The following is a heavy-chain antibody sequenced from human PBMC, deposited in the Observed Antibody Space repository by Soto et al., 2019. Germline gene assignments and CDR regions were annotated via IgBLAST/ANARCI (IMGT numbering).Heavy chain of an antibody. CDR3: ARAPDCGEGSCYRPFDL. J-gene: IGHJ4*02. D-gene: IGHD2-15*01. CDR2: ISGSGDVI. CDR1: AFKFSDYY. V-gene: IGHV3-11*01. Sequence: QVQLVESGGGLVKPGGSLRLSCAASAFKFSDYYMSWVRQAPGKGLEWVSYISGSGDVIYYADSVKGRFTISRDNDKKSVHLQMDTLRAEDTALYYCARAPDCGEGSCYRPFDLWGQGTRVAVSS.